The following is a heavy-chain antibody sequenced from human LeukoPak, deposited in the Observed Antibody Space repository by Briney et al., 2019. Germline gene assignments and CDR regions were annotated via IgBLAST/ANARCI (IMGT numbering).Heavy chain of an antibody. CDR1: GYTFTSYG. CDR2: ISAYNGNT. Sequence: ASVKVPCEASGYTFTSYGISWVRQAPGQGLEWMGWISAYNGNTNYAQKLQGRVTMTTDTSTSTAYMELRSLRSDDTAVYYCARDRRAAENAFDIWGQGTMVTVSS. D-gene: IGHD6-25*01. V-gene: IGHV1-18*01. J-gene: IGHJ3*02. CDR3: ARDRRAAENAFDI.